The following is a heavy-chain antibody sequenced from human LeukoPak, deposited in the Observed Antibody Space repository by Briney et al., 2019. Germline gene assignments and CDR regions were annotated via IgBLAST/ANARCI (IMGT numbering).Heavy chain of an antibody. J-gene: IGHJ5*02. CDR3: ARETTMVRGVSSNWFDP. Sequence: SETLSLTCTVSGGSISSSSYYWGWIRQPPGKGLGWIGSIYYSGSTYYNPSLKSRVTISVDTSKNQFSLKLSSVTAADTAVYYCARETTMVRGVSSNWFDPWGQGTLATVSS. D-gene: IGHD3-10*01. CDR2: IYYSGST. V-gene: IGHV4-39*07. CDR1: GGSISSSSYY.